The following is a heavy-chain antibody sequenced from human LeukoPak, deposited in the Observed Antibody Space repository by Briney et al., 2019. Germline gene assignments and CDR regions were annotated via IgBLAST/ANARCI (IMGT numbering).Heavy chain of an antibody. CDR2: IYYSGST. CDR3: SRGDFCSSSNCYLRPMDV. D-gene: IGHD2-2*01. J-gene: IGHJ6*03. V-gene: IGHV4-59*01. CDR1: VGSLSVYY. Sequence: SETLSLTCTVSVGSLSVYYWNWIRQPPGKGLEWIGYIYYSGSTTYNPFLKSRVTMSVDTAKNQFSLKLKSVTAADTAVYYCSRGDFCSSSNCYLRPMDVWGKGTTVTVSS.